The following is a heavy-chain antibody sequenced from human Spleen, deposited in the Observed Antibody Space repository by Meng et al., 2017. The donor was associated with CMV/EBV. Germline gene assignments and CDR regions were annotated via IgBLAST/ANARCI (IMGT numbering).Heavy chain of an antibody. D-gene: IGHD3-3*01. J-gene: IGHJ6*02. CDR2: INHSGST. Sequence: SETLSLTCAVYGGSLSGYYWTWIRQPPGKGLEWIGEINHSGSTNYNPSLKSRVTISVDTSKNQFSLNLSSVTAADTALYYCARERAPYHDFWSGIYNNDYYGLDIWGQGTAVTVSS. V-gene: IGHV4-34*01. CDR3: ARERAPYHDFWSGIYNNDYYGLDI. CDR1: GGSLSGYY.